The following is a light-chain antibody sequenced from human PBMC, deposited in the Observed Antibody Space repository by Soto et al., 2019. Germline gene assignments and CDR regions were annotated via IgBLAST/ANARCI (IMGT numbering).Light chain of an antibody. Sequence: GDRVTITCRANQGISSWLAWYQQSPGKAPKLLIYKASRLENGVPSRFSGSGSGTRFTLTISRLQPDDFATYYCQQYETYSRTFGQGTKVEIK. CDR2: KAS. CDR1: QGISSW. V-gene: IGKV1-5*03. CDR3: QQYETYSRT. J-gene: IGKJ1*01.